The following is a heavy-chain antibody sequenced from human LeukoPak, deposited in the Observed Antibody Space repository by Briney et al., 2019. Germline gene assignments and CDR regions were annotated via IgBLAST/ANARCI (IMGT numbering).Heavy chain of an antibody. Sequence: GGSLRLSCAASGFTFSSYGMRWVRQAPGEGLEWVAFIRYDGSNKYYADSVKGRFTISRDNSKNTLYLQMNSLRAEDTAVYYCAKGAIMVRGVIITDEFDYWGQGTLVTVSS. D-gene: IGHD3-10*01. CDR2: IRYDGSNK. V-gene: IGHV3-30*02. CDR1: GFTFSSYG. J-gene: IGHJ4*02. CDR3: AKGAIMVRGVIITDEFDY.